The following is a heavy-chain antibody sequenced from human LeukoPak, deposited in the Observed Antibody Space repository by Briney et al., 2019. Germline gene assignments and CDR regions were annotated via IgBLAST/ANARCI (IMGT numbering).Heavy chain of an antibody. Sequence: PSETLSLTCTVSGGSISSYYWSWIRQPPGKGLEWIGYTYYSGSTNYNPSLKSRVTISVDTSKNQFSLKLSSVTAADTAVYYCASGRQQLAHYGMDVWGQGTTVTVSS. CDR3: ASGRQQLAHYGMDV. J-gene: IGHJ6*02. CDR1: GGSISSYY. V-gene: IGHV4-59*01. CDR2: TYYSGST. D-gene: IGHD6-13*01.